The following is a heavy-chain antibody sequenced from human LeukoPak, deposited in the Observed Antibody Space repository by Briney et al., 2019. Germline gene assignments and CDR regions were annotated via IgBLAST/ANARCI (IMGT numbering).Heavy chain of an antibody. J-gene: IGHJ4*02. CDR2: IYYSGST. CDR3: ARQVYYDFWSGYYIFDY. Sequence: SETLSLTCTDSGGSISSSSYYWGWIRQPPGKGLEWIGSIYYSGSTYYHPSLKSRVTISVDTSKNQFSLKLSSVTAADTAVYYCARQVYYDFWSGYYIFDYWGQGTLVTVSS. D-gene: IGHD3-3*01. V-gene: IGHV4-39*01. CDR1: GGSISSSSYY.